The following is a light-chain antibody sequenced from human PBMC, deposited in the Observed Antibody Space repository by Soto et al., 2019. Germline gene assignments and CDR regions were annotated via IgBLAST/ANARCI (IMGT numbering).Light chain of an antibody. CDR2: EGS. V-gene: IGLV2-23*01. J-gene: IGLJ1*01. Sequence: QSALTQPASVSGSPGQSITISCTGTSSDVGSYNLVSWYQQHPGKAPKLMIYEGSKRPSGVSNRFSGSKSGNTASLKISGLQAEDEADYYCCSYAGSSPLYVFGTGTKLTVL. CDR1: SSDVGSYNL. CDR3: CSYAGSSPLYV.